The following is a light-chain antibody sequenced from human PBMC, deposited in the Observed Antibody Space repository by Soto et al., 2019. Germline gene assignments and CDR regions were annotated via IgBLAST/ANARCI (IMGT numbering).Light chain of an antibody. V-gene: IGKV3-15*01. CDR2: GAA. CDR3: QQCTTWTWT. Sequence: EIVMTQSPATLSLSPGERATLSCRASQSVGTNVAWFQQKPGQPLRLLMYGAATWASGIPVRFSGSGPGTDFTLTISSLQSEDFAIYYCQQCTTWTWTFGQGTKVDIK. J-gene: IGKJ1*01. CDR1: QSVGTN.